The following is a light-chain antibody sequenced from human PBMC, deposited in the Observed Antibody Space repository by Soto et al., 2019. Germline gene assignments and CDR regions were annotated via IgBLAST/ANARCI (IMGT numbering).Light chain of an antibody. CDR2: PIS. J-gene: IGKJ2*01. CDR3: QQSYSTPYT. V-gene: IGKV1-39*01. Sequence: IQMTQSPSSLSASVGDRVTITCRASQRIGTYLNWYQQRPGKAPKLLISPISTLQRGVPSRFSGSGSGTDFTLTITGLQPEDVATYYCQQSYSTPYTFGQGTKLEIK. CDR1: QRIGTY.